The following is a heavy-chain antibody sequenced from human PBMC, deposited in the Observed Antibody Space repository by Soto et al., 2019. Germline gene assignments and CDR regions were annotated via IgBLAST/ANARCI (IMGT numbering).Heavy chain of an antibody. D-gene: IGHD3-9*01. V-gene: IGHV1-8*01. Sequence: GASGKVSCKASGYTFTSYDINWVRQATGQGLEWMGWMNPNSGNTGYAQKFQGRVTMTRNTSISTAYMELSSLRSEDTAVYYCARDYYDILTGQLYYMDVWGKGTTVTVSS. CDR3: ARDYYDILTGQLYYMDV. CDR2: MNPNSGNT. J-gene: IGHJ6*03. CDR1: GYTFTSYD.